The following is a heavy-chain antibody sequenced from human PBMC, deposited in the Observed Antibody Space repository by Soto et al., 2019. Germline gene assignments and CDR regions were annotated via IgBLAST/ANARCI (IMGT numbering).Heavy chain of an antibody. CDR2: IYYSGST. CDR3: ARDQGRTIFVVAPYYENWFDP. D-gene: IGHD3-3*01. V-gene: IGHV4-31*03. CDR1: GGSITSGGYY. J-gene: IGHJ5*02. Sequence: QVQLQESGPGLVKPSQSLSLTCTVSGGSITSGGYYWSWIRQHPGKGLEWIGYIYYSGSTHYNPSLKSRVTISVDTSKNHFSLKLSSVTAADTAVYYCARDQGRTIFVVAPYYENWFDPWGQGTLVTVSS.